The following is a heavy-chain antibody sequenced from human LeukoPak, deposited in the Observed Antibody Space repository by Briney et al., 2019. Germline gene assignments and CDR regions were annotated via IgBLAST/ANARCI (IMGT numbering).Heavy chain of an antibody. D-gene: IGHD6-19*01. CDR3: ARDFGSGWYDY. CDR2: IWYDGSNK. V-gene: IGHV3-33*01. Sequence: GRSLRLSCAASGFTFSSYGMHWVRQAPGKGLEWVAVIWYDGSNKYYADSVKGRFTISRDSSKNTLYLQMNSLRAEDTAVYYCARDFGSGWYDYWGQGTLVTVSS. J-gene: IGHJ4*02. CDR1: GFTFSSYG.